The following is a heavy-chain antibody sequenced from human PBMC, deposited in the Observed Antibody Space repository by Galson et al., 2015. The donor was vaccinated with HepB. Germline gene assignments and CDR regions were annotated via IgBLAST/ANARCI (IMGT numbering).Heavy chain of an antibody. CDR2: ISSTSSYI. V-gene: IGHV3-21*01. CDR3: ARDRSVSSGSKDY. D-gene: IGHD3-22*01. J-gene: IGHJ4*02. CDR1: GFTFSIYD. Sequence: SLRLSCAASGFTFSIYDMDWVRQAPGKGLEWVSSISSTSSYIYYVDSVKGRFTISRDNAKNSLYLQMNSLRAEDTAVYYCARDRSVSSGSKDYWGQGTLVTVSS.